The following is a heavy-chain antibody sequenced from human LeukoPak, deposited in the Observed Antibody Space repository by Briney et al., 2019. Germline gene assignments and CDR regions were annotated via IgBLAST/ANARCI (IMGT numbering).Heavy chain of an antibody. Sequence: GGSLRLSCAASGFTFSSYAMSWVRQAPGKGLEWVSAISGGGGSTYYADSVKGRFTISRDNSKNTLYLQMNSLRAEDTAVYYCAKRMDCSSTSCRFFDYWGQGTLVTVSS. CDR3: AKRMDCSSTSCRFFDY. CDR1: GFTFSSYA. J-gene: IGHJ4*02. CDR2: ISGGGGST. V-gene: IGHV3-23*01. D-gene: IGHD2-2*01.